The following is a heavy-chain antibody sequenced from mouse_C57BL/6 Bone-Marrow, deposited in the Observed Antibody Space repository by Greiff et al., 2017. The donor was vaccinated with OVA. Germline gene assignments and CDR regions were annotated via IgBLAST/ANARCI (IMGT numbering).Heavy chain of an antibody. D-gene: IGHD2-1*01. Sequence: QVQLQQSGAELVRPGTSVKMSCKASGYTFTNYWIGWAKQRPGHGLEWIGYIYPGGGYTNYNEKFKGKATLTADKSSSTAYMQFSSLTSEDSAIYYWAIYGNYEESYVDYWGQGTTLTVSS. CDR3: AIYGNYEESYVDY. CDR2: IYPGGGYT. V-gene: IGHV1-63*01. CDR1: GYTFTNYW. J-gene: IGHJ2*01.